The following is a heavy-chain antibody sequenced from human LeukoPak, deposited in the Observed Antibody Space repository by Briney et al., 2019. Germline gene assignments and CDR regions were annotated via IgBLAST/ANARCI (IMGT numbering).Heavy chain of an antibody. Sequence: LSLTCAVYGGSFSGYYWSWIRQAPGKGLEWVSYISSSGSTLYYADSVKGRFTISRDNAKNSLYLQMNSLRAEDTAVYYCARDRYCSGGSCYDSVAGPIDYWGQGTLVTVSS. V-gene: IGHV3-11*01. J-gene: IGHJ4*02. D-gene: IGHD2-15*01. CDR1: GGSFSGYY. CDR2: ISSSGSTL. CDR3: ARDRYCSGGSCYDSVAGPIDY.